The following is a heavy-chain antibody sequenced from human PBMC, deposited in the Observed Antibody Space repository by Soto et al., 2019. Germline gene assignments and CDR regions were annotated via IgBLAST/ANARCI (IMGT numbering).Heavy chain of an antibody. CDR2: IYHSGRT. CDR1: GGSISSSNW. CDR3: ARWIVGATLYFDY. J-gene: IGHJ4*02. Sequence: QVQLQESGPGLVKPSGTLSLTCAVSGGSISSSNWWRWVRQPPGKGLEWIGEIYHSGRTNYNPSLKRRVTISVDKSKNQFSLKVRSVTSADAAVYYCARWIVGATLYFDYWGQGTLVTVSS. V-gene: IGHV4-4*02. D-gene: IGHD1-26*01.